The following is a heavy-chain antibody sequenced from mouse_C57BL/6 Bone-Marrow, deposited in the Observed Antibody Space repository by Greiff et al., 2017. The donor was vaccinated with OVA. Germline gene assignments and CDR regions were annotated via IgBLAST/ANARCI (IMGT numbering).Heavy chain of an antibody. CDR3: ASPSTTVVQGFAY. D-gene: IGHD1-1*01. CDR2: IDPSDSYT. V-gene: IGHV1-69*01. J-gene: IGHJ3*01. Sequence: QVQLQQPGAELVMPGASVKLSCKASGYTFTSYWMHWVKQRPGQGLEWIGEIDPSDSYTNYNQKFKGKSTLTVDKSSSTAYMQLSSLTSEDSAVYYCASPSTTVVQGFAYWGQGTLVTVSA. CDR1: GYTFTSYW.